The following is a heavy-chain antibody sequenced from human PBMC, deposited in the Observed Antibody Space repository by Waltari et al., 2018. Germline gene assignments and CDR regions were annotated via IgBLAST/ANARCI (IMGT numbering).Heavy chain of an antibody. CDR2: INPNSGDT. D-gene: IGHD4-17*01. CDR1: GYTFTGSY. Sequence: QVHLVQSGAEVKQPGASVKVSCKASGYTFTGSYIQWVRRAPGQGLAWMGRINPNSGDTNYAQKFQGRVTLTRDTSINTAYMELSSLKSDDTAVYYCARDLGSDYGNRDYWGQGTLDTVPS. CDR3: ARDLGSDYGNRDY. V-gene: IGHV1-2*06. J-gene: IGHJ4*02.